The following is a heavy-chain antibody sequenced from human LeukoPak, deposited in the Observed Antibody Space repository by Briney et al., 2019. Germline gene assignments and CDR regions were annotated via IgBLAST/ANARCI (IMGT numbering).Heavy chain of an antibody. CDR3: ARVPYYDFWSGYYQDY. CDR1: GGTFSSYA. J-gene: IGHJ4*02. CDR2: IIPIFGTA. D-gene: IGHD3-3*01. Sequence: SVTVSCKASGGTFSSYAISWVRQAPGQGLEWMGGIIPIFGTANYAQKFQGRVTITADESTSTAYMELSSLRSEDTAVYYCARVPYYDFWSGYYQDYWGQGTLVTVSS. V-gene: IGHV1-69*01.